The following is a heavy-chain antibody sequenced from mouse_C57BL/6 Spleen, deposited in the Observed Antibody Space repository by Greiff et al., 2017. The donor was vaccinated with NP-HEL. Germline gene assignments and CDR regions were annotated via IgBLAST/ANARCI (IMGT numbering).Heavy chain of an antibody. Sequence: VQLQQSGPGLVKPSQSLSLTCSVTGYSITSGYYWNWIRQFPGNKLEWMGYISYDGSNNYNPSLKNRISITRDTSKNQFFLKLNSVTTEDTATYYCARDYYYGSSYPYWGQGTLVTVSA. CDR3: ARDYYYGSSYPY. CDR2: ISYDGSN. D-gene: IGHD1-1*01. CDR1: GYSITSGYY. J-gene: IGHJ3*01. V-gene: IGHV3-6*01.